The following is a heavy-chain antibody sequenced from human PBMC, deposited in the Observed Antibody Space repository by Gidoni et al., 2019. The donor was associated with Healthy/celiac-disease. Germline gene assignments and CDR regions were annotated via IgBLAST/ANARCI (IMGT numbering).Heavy chain of an antibody. D-gene: IGHD3-10*01. J-gene: IGHJ3*02. Sequence: QVQLVQSGAEVKKPGASVKVSCKASGYTFTSYGISWVRQAPGQGLEWMGWISAYNGNTNYAQKLKGRVTMTTETSKSTAYMELRSLRSDDTAVYYCARDPGPMGVGFVDIWGQGTMVTVSS. CDR2: ISAYNGNT. CDR1: GYTFTSYG. CDR3: ARDPGPMGVGFVDI. V-gene: IGHV1-18*01.